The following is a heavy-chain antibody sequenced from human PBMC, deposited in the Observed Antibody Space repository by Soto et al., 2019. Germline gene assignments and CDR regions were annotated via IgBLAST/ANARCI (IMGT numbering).Heavy chain of an antibody. J-gene: IGHJ4*02. CDR3: ARHLGEGYFDY. CDR2: IYYSGST. Sequence: SETLSLTCTVSGDSISSSTYFWGWDRQPPGKGLEWIGSIYYSGSTYYNPSLKSRVTISVDTSENHFSLNLSSVTAADTAVYYCARHLGEGYFDYWGQGTLVTVSS. CDR1: GDSISSSTYF. V-gene: IGHV4-39*01.